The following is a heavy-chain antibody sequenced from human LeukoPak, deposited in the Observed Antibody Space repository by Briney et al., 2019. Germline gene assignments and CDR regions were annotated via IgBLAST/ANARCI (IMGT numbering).Heavy chain of an antibody. CDR3: AKDYEPLVGVHRWGDWFDP. CDR2: ISSSSSYI. J-gene: IGHJ5*02. Sequence: PGGSLRLSCVASGFTFSSYYMNWVRQAPGKGLEWVSSISSSSSYIYYADSVKGRFTISRDNSKNTLYLQMNSLRAEDTAVYYCAKDYEPLVGVHRWGDWFDPWGQGTLVTVSS. CDR1: GFTFSSYY. V-gene: IGHV3-21*04. D-gene: IGHD1-26*01.